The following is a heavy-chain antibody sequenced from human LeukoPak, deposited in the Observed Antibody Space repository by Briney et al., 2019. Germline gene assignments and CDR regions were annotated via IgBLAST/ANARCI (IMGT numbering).Heavy chain of an antibody. J-gene: IGHJ6*03. D-gene: IGHD1-26*01. CDR2: IIPIFGTA. V-gene: IGHV1-69*05. CDR3: ARVAGGSYFYYYYYYMDV. CDR1: GGTFSSYA. Sequence: VASVKVSCKASGGTFSSYAISWVRQAPGQGLEWMGGIIPIFGTANYAQKLQGRVTMTTDTSTSTAYMELRSLRSDDTAVYYCARVAGGSYFYYYYYYMDVWGKGTTVTVSS.